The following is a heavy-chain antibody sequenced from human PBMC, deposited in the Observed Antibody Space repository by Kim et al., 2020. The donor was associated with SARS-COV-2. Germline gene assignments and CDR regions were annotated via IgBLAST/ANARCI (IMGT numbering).Heavy chain of an antibody. D-gene: IGHD3-3*01. Sequence: SETLSLTCTVSGGSISSGGYYWSWIRQHPGKGLEWIGYIYYSGSTYYNPSLKSRVTISVDTSKNQFSLKLSSVTAADTAVYYCARSPPYYDFWSGYSRESDPGFDYWGQGTLVTVSS. CDR3: ARSPPYYDFWSGYSRESDPGFDY. CDR1: GGSISSGGYY. J-gene: IGHJ4*02. V-gene: IGHV4-31*03. CDR2: IYYSGST.